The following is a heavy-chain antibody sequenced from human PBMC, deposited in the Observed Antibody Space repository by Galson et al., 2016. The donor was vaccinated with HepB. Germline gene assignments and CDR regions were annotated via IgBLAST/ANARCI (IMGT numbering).Heavy chain of an antibody. V-gene: IGHV1-18*01. CDR3: ARDWLVAVFDY. CDR2: ISAYNGHT. J-gene: IGHJ4*02. Sequence: SVKVSCKASGYTFASYGISWVRQAPGQGLEWMGWISAYNGHTNYAQKLQGRVTMTTDTSTSTAYMELRSLRSDDTAVYYCARDWLVAVFDYWGQGTLVTVSS. CDR1: GYTFASYG. D-gene: IGHD6-19*01.